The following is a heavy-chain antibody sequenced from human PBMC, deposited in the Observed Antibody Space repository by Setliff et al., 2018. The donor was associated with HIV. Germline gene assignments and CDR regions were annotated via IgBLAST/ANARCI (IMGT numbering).Heavy chain of an antibody. CDR3: AREGLVAAGLYWFDP. J-gene: IGHJ5*02. CDR1: GFTFSSYA. Sequence: GGSLRLSCAASGFTFSSYAMSWVRQAPGKGLEWVSAISGSGGSTYYADSVKGRFTISRDNAKNSLFLQMNSLRAEDTAVYYCAREGLVAAGLYWFDPWGQGTLVTVSS. V-gene: IGHV3-23*01. CDR2: ISGSGGST. D-gene: IGHD6-13*01.